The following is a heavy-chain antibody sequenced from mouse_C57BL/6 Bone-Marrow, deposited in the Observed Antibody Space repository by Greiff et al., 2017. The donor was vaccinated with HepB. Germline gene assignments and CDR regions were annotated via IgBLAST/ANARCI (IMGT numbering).Heavy chain of an antibody. J-gene: IGHJ3*01. Sequence: VKLQESGPGLVQPSQSLSITCTVSGFSLTSYGVHWVRQSPGKGLEWLGVIWRGGSTDYNAAFMSRLSITKDNSKSQVFFKMNSLQADDTAIYYCAKKGDYDERAWFAYWGQGTLVTVSA. V-gene: IGHV2-5*01. CDR1: GFSLTSYG. D-gene: IGHD2-4*01. CDR2: IWRGGST. CDR3: AKKGDYDERAWFAY.